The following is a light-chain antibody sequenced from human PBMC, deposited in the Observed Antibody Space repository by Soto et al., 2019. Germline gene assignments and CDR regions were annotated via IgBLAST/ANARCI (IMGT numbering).Light chain of an antibody. V-gene: IGKV3-15*01. Sequence: EIVMTQSPATLSVSPGERATLSCRASQTITSNLAWYQQKPGQAPRLLIYGASTRATGIPARFSGSGSGTEFTLTNSSLQSEDFAVYYCQQYNNWPPATFGQGTKGEI. J-gene: IGKJ1*01. CDR2: GAS. CDR1: QTITSN. CDR3: QQYNNWPPAT.